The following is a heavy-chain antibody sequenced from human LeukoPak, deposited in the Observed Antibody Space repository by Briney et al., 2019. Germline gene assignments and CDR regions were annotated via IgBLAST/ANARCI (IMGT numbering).Heavy chain of an antibody. CDR2: IKQDGGEK. D-gene: IGHD3-10*01. V-gene: IGHV3-7*03. J-gene: IGHJ6*04. CDR1: GFTFSSYW. CDR3: AREFQGITMVRGTYYYYYYGMDV. Sequence: GGSLRLSCAASGFTFSSYWMSWVRQAPGKGLEWVANIKQDGGEKYYVDSVKGRFTISRDNAKNSLYLQMNSLRAEDTAVYYCAREFQGITMVRGTYYYYYYGMDVWGKGTTVTVSS.